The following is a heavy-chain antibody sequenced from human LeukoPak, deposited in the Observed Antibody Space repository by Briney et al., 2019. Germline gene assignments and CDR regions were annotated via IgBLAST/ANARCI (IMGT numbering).Heavy chain of an antibody. CDR2: IKEDGSEN. CDR3: ARAGMETDPLDYYYYMDV. CDR1: GFTFNYYW. V-gene: IGHV3-7*04. J-gene: IGHJ6*03. D-gene: IGHD5-18*01. Sequence: GGSLRLSCVASGFTFNYYWMSWVRQAPGKGLEWVANIKEDGSENYSVDSVKGRFTISRDNAKNSLYLQMNSLRAEDTAVYYCARAGMETDPLDYYYYMDVWGKGTTVTVSS.